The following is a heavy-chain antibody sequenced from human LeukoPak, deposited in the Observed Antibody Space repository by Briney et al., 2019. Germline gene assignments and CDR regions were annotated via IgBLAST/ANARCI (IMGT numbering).Heavy chain of an antibody. CDR1: GGTFSSYA. V-gene: IGHV1-69*01. J-gene: IGHJ5*02. Sequence: GASLQISCKASGGTFSSYAISWVRQAPGQGLEWMGGIIPIFGTANYAQKFQGRVTITADESTSTAYMELSSLRSEDTAVYYCAPSPHYYDSSGYYYWFDPWGQGTLVTVSS. D-gene: IGHD3-22*01. CDR3: APSPHYYDSSGYYYWFDP. CDR2: IIPIFGTA.